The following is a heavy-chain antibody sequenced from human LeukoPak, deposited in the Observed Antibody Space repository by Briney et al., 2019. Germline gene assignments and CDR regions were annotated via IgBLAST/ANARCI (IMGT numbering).Heavy chain of an antibody. CDR1: GFTFSSYG. V-gene: IGHV3-33*01. CDR2: IWYDGSNK. CDR3: ARDLTPIAAAGTNYFDY. D-gene: IGHD6-13*01. J-gene: IGHJ4*02. Sequence: GGSLRLSCAASGFTFSSYGMHWVRQAPGKGLEWVAVIWYDGSNKYYADSVKGRFTISRDNSKNTLYLQMNSLRAEDTAVYYGARDLTPIAAAGTNYFDYWGQGTLVTVSS.